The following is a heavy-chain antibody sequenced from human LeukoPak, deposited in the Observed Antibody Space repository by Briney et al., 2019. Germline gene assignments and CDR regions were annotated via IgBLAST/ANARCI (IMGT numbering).Heavy chain of an antibody. CDR2: IRYDGSNK. D-gene: IGHD6-19*01. J-gene: IGHJ4*02. CDR3: AKVGYRSERTGMDY. Sequence: GGSLRLSCAASGFSFSSYDMHWVRQAPGKGLEWAAFIRYDGSNKYYADSVKGRFTISRDDSKNMLYLQMNSLRAEDTAVYYCAKVGYRSERTGMDYWGQGTLVTVSS. CDR1: GFSFSSYD. V-gene: IGHV3-30*02.